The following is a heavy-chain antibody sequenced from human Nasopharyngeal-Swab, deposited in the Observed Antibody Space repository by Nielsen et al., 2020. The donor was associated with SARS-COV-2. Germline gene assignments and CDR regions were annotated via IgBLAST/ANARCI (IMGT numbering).Heavy chain of an antibody. CDR3: AKSGIAAAGIFDY. V-gene: IGHV3-30*18. Sequence: LKISGAASGFTFSSYGMHWVRQAPGKGLEWVAVISYDGSNKYYADSVKGRFTISRDNSKNTPYLQMNSLRAEDTAVYYCAKSGIAAAGIFDYWGQGTLVTVSS. CDR2: ISYDGSNK. CDR1: GFTFSSYG. J-gene: IGHJ4*02. D-gene: IGHD6-13*01.